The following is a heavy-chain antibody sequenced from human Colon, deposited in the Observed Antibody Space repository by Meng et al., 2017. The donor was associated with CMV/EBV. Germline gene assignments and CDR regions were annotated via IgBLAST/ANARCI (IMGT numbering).Heavy chain of an antibody. Sequence: GESLKISCAASGFTFSDYLMSWFRQVPGKGLEWVSSILKSGTHVYYADSVEGRFTISRDNAKNSVYLQMDRLRVEDTAIYYCARAPRIFEDSTSSPSYYFDYWGQGTLVTVSS. J-gene: IGHJ4*02. CDR1: GFTFSDYL. CDR3: ARAPRIFEDSTSSPSYYFDY. D-gene: IGHD2-2*01. CDR2: ILKSGTHV. V-gene: IGHV3-69-1*02.